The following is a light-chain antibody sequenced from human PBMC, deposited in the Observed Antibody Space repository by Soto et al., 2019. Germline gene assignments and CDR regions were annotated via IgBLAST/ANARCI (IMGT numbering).Light chain of an antibody. CDR2: EVT. J-gene: IGLJ3*02. V-gene: IGLV1-40*01. CDR1: SSNIGSRYE. Sequence: QSVLTQPPSVSGAPGQRITISCTGSSSNIGSRYEVQWYQQLPGTAPKLMIYEVTKRPSGVPDRFSGSKSGNTASLTVSGLLAEDEADYYCSSHAGIINVVFGGGTKLTVL. CDR3: SSHAGIINVV.